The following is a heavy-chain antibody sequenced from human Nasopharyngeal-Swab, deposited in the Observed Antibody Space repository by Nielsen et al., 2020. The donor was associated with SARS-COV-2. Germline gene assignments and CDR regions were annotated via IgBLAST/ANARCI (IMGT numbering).Heavy chain of an antibody. J-gene: IGHJ5*02. Sequence: GESLKISCAASGFTFFSYWMHWVRQAPGKGLEWVSFINSDGTTTTYADSVKGRFTISRDDATNTLFLQMNSLRADDTGVYYCARGPSLGWFDPWGQGILVTVSS. CDR3: ARGPSLGWFDP. CDR1: GFTFFSYW. CDR2: INSDGTTT. V-gene: IGHV3-74*01.